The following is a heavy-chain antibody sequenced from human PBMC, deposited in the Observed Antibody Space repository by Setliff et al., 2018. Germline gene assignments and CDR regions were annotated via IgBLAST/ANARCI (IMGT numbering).Heavy chain of an antibody. CDR1: GGSFSGYY. CDR3: ARLDGAGLWSHYYYYYMDV. Sequence: SETLSLTCAVYGGSFSGYYWSWIRQPPGKGLEWIGEINHSGSTNYNPSLKSRVTISVDTSKSHFSLTLRSLTAADTAVYYCARLDGAGLWSHYYYYYMDVWGKGTTVTVSS. CDR2: INHSGST. D-gene: IGHD5-18*01. J-gene: IGHJ6*03. V-gene: IGHV4-34*01.